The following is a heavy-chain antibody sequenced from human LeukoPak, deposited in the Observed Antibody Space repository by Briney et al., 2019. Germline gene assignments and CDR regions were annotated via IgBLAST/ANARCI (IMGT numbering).Heavy chain of an antibody. D-gene: IGHD6-19*01. J-gene: IGHJ3*02. CDR3: ARARAVAGYDGFDI. Sequence: GGSLRLSCAASGFTFSSYAMHWARQAPGKGLEWVAVISYDGSNKYYADSVKGRFTISRDNSKNTLYLQMNSLRAEDTAVYYCARARAVAGYDGFDICGQGTMVTVSS. V-gene: IGHV3-30*04. CDR1: GFTFSSYA. CDR2: ISYDGSNK.